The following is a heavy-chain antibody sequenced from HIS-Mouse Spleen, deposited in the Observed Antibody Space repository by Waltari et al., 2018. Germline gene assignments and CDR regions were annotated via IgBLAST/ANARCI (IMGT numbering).Heavy chain of an antibody. CDR3: AQNYYGSGSYYY. CDR1: GFTFSSYA. V-gene: IGHV3-23*01. Sequence: EVQLLESGGGLVQPGGSLRLSCAASGFTFSSYAMSWVRQAPGRGLGWVSAIGGSGGSTYYADSVKGRFTISRDNSKNTLYLQMNSLRAEDTAVYYCAQNYYGSGSYYYWGQGTLVTVSS. J-gene: IGHJ4*02. D-gene: IGHD3-10*01. CDR2: IGGSGGST.